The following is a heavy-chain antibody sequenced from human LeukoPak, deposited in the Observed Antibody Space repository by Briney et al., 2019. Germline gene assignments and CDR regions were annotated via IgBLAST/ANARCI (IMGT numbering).Heavy chain of an antibody. CDR3: ARSYGSGNYFDY. D-gene: IGHD3-10*01. CDR1: GGSISTYY. Sequence: PSETLSLTCTVSGGSISTYYWSWIRQPPGKGLEWIGYIYYSGSANYNLSLKSRVTISVDTSKNQFSLKLSSVIAADTAVYYCARSYGSGNYFDYWGQGTLVTVSS. CDR2: IYYSGSA. V-gene: IGHV4-59*01. J-gene: IGHJ4*02.